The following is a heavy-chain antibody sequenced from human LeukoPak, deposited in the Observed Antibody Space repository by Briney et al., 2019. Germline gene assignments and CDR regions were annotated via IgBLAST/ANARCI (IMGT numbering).Heavy chain of an antibody. V-gene: IGHV1-69*04. D-gene: IGHD3-22*01. CDR2: IIPILGIA. J-gene: IGHJ4*02. CDR3: ARESEYYYDSSGYHY. Sequence: ASVKVSCKASGYTFTGYYMHWVRQAPGQGLEWMGRIIPILGIANYAQKFQGRVTITADKSTSTAYMELSSLRSEDTAVYYCARESEYYYDSSGYHYWGQGTLVTVSS. CDR1: GYTFTGYY.